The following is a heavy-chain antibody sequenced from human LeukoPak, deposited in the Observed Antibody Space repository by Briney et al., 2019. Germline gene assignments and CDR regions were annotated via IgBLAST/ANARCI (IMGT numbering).Heavy chain of an antibody. CDR1: GGSIISGNW. CDR2: IYHSGRT. D-gene: IGHD1-26*01. Sequence: SETLSLTCAVSGGSIISGNWWSWVRQPPGKGLEWIGEIYHSGRTNYNPSLKSRVTISLDESKNQFSLNLSSVTAADTAVYYCARGGEIVGATSEIRDAFDIWGQGTMVTVSS. J-gene: IGHJ3*02. V-gene: IGHV4-4*02. CDR3: ARGGEIVGATSEIRDAFDI.